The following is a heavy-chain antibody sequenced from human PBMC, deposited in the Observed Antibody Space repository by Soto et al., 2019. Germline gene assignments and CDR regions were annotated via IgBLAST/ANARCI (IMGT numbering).Heavy chain of an antibody. CDR1: GFTVSSNF. J-gene: IGHJ4*02. D-gene: IGHD4-17*01. V-gene: IGHV3-66*01. Sequence: EVQLVVSGGGLVQPGGSLRLSCAASGFTVSSNFMSWVRQAPGKGLEWVSIIYSGGSTYYADSVKGRFTISRDNSKNTLYRQMNSLRADDTAVYYCASRRNPYGAYDYWGQGTLVTVSS. CDR2: IYSGGST. CDR3: ASRRNPYGAYDY.